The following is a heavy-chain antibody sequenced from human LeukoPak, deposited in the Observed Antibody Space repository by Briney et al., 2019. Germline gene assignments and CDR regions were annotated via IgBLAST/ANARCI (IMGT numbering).Heavy chain of an antibody. Sequence: GRSLRLSCAASGFTFDDYAMHWVRQAPGKGLEWVSGISWNSGSIGYADSVKGRFTISRDNAKSSLYLQMNSLRAEDTALYYCAKDMRDRITMVRGAPYYYGMDVWGQGTTVTVSS. J-gene: IGHJ6*02. CDR3: AKDMRDRITMVRGAPYYYGMDV. CDR2: ISWNSGSI. CDR1: GFTFDDYA. D-gene: IGHD3-10*01. V-gene: IGHV3-9*01.